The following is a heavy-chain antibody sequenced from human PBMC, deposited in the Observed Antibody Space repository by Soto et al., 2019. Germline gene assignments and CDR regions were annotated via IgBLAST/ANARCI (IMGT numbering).Heavy chain of an antibody. CDR2: ISDSGGST. CDR3: AKFQRAGGSGTSFDY. CDR1: GFTFSSYA. D-gene: IGHD3-10*01. V-gene: IGHV3-23*01. J-gene: IGHJ4*02. Sequence: GGSLRLSCAASGFTFSSYAMSWVRQAPGKGLEWVSAISDSGGSTFYADSVKGRFTISRDDSRNTLFLQMFSLRADDTAVYYCAKFQRAGGSGTSFDYWGQGTLVTVSS.